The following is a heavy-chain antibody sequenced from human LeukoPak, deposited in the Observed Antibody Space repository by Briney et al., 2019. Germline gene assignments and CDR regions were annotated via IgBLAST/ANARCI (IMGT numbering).Heavy chain of an antibody. Sequence: GGSLRLSCAASGFSFSSYAMHGVRQAPGKGLEWVAVISYDGSNKYYADSVKGRFTISRDNSKNTLYLQMNSLRAEDTAVYYCARAERGITMIVDYMDVWGKGTTVTVSS. CDR3: ARAERGITMIVDYMDV. J-gene: IGHJ6*03. CDR1: GFSFSSYA. V-gene: IGHV3-30*04. CDR2: ISYDGSNK. D-gene: IGHD3-22*01.